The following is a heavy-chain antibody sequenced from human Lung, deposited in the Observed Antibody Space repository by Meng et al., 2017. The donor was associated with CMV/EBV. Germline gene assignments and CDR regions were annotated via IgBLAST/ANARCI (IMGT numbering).Heavy chain of an antibody. CDR2: IYLRDSET. V-gene: IGHV5-51*01. CDR1: GYNFW. D-gene: IGHD3-9*01. CDR3: ARLSDDILTGYFVPPFDY. J-gene: IGHJ4*02. Sequence: GGSLRLXCEAPGYNFWIGWVRQMPGKGLEWMGIIYLRDSETKYSPSFQGQVTISADKSINTAYLQWSSLKASDTAMYYCARLSDDILTGYFVPPFDYWGQGXLVTSPQ.